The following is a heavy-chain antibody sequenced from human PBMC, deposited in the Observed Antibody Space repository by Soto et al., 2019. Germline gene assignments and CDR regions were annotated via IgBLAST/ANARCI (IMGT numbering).Heavy chain of an antibody. CDR2: IYSGGST. CDR1: GFTVSSNY. Sequence: GGSLRLSCAASGFTVSSNYMSWVRQAPGKGLEWVSVIYSGGSTYYADSVKGRFTISRDNSKNTLYLQMNSLRAEDTAVYYCARDPPYYDSSGYPPGPWGQGTLVTVSS. J-gene: IGHJ5*02. CDR3: ARDPPYYDSSGYPPGP. V-gene: IGHV3-53*01. D-gene: IGHD3-22*01.